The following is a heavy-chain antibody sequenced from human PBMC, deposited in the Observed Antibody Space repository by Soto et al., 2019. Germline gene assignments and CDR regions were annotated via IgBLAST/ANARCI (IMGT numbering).Heavy chain of an antibody. V-gene: IGHV4-34*01. D-gene: IGHD6-6*01. J-gene: IGHJ6*02. CDR2: INHSGST. CDR1: GGSFSGYY. Sequence: PSETLSLTCAVYGGSFSGYYWSWIRQPPGKGLEWIGEINHSGSTNYNPSLTSRVTISVDTSKNQFSLKLSSVTAADTAVYYCARVYKAARSYYYYGMDVWGQGTTVTVSS. CDR3: ARVYKAARSYYYYGMDV.